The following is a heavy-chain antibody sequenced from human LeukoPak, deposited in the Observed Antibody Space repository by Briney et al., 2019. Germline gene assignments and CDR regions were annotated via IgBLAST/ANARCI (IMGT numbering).Heavy chain of an antibody. D-gene: IGHD3-22*01. Sequence: GGSLRLSCAASGFTFSSYSMNWVRQAPGKGLEWVSSISSSSSYIYYADSVKGRFTISRDNAKNSLYLQMNSLRAEDTAVYYCARATEPDYYDSSGYLFDYWGQGTLVTVSS. CDR1: GFTFSSYS. V-gene: IGHV3-21*01. J-gene: IGHJ4*02. CDR3: ARATEPDYYDSSGYLFDY. CDR2: ISSSSSYI.